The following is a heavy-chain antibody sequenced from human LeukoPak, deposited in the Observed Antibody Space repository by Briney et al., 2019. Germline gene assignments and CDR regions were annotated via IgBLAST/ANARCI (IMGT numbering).Heavy chain of an antibody. CDR2: ISYDGSNK. Sequence: GGSLRLSCAPSGLTFSSYAMHWVRQAPGKGMEWVAVISYDGSNKYYADSVKGRFTISRDNSKNTVSLQLNSLRAEDTAVYYCAGDGWHGLFTYWGQGTLVTVSS. CDR3: AGDGWHGLFTY. CDR1: GLTFSSYA. D-gene: IGHD5-24*01. V-gene: IGHV3-30*04. J-gene: IGHJ4*02.